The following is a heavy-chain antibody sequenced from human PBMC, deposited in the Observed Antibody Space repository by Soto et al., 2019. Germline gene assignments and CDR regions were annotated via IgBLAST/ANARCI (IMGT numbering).Heavy chain of an antibody. CDR1: GGSISSDY. CDR3: ARDRGGYGDYL. J-gene: IGHJ5*02. V-gene: IGHV4-59*01. CDR2: IYYSGST. Sequence: SETLSLTCTVSGGSISSDYWSWIRQPPGKRQEWIWYIYYSGSTNYNPSLKSRVTISVDTSKNQFSLKLSSVTAADTAVYYCARDRGGYGDYLWGQGTLVTVSS. D-gene: IGHD4-17*01.